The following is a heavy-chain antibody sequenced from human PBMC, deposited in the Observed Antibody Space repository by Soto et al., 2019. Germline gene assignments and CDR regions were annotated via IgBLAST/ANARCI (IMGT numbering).Heavy chain of an antibody. CDR2: IYHRGIT. CDR1: GDSVNNDAYY. V-gene: IGHV4-61*08. J-gene: IGHJ4*02. D-gene: IGHD3-10*01. CDR3: ASLGIGWEFPFEH. Sequence: QVQLQESGPGLMKPSETLSLTCTVSGDSVNNDAYYWSWIRQPPGKGLGWIGYIYHRGITYYNPSLRSRVIMSIDMSENQFSLRLISVTAADTAVYYCASLGIGWEFPFEHWGQGTLVNVSS.